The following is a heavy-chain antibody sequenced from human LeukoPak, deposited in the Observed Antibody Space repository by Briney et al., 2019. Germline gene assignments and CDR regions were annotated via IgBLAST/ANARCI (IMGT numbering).Heavy chain of an antibody. V-gene: IGHV4-59*08. CDR1: GDSISGFH. CDR2: SYYTGKT. CDR3: ARLRGDRTASLDY. Sequence: PSETLSLTCTVSGDSISGFHWSWIWQAPGKGLECIGYSYYTGKTNYNPSLQSRVTISVDTSKNQFSLTLSSVTAADSAVYYCARLRGDRTASLDYWGQGTLVTVSS. D-gene: IGHD4-17*01. J-gene: IGHJ4*02.